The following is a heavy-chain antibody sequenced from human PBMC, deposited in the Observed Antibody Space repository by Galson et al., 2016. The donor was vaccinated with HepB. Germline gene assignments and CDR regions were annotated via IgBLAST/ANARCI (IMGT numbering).Heavy chain of an antibody. J-gene: IGHJ4*02. D-gene: IGHD1-26*01. CDR1: GFTLSTYG. CDR2: LWYDGSKK. V-gene: IGHV3-33*01. CDR3: AREGVGQVGMDV. Sequence: SLRLSCAASGFTLSTYGMHWVRQAPGKGLEWVAFLWYDGSKKYYIESVKGRFIISRDNSKNTVYLQMNSLRAEDRAVYYCAREGVGQVGMDVWGQGTLVTVSS.